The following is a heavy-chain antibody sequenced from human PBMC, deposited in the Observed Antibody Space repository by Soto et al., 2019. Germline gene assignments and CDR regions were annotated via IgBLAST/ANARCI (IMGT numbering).Heavy chain of an antibody. V-gene: IGHV3-21*01. D-gene: IGHD2-15*01. CDR1: GFTFSSYS. CDR2: ISSSSRYI. CDR3: ARDRLVAATSAPPYCYYGMDV. J-gene: IGHJ6*02. Sequence: PGGSLRLSCATSGFTFSSYSMNWVRQAPGMGLEWVSSISSSSRYIYYADSVRGRFTISRDNAKNSLYLQINSLRAEDTAVYYCARDRLVAATSAPPYCYYGMDVWSQGTTVTVSS.